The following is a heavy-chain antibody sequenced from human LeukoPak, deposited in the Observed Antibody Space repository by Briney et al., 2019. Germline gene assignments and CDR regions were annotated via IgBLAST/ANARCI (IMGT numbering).Heavy chain of an antibody. D-gene: IGHD5-24*01. Sequence: PSETLSLTCTVSGGSISSYYWSWIRQPAGKGLEWIGRIYTSGSTNYNPSLRSRVTISVDKSKNQFSLKLSSVTAADTAVYYCARLKLTDNWFDPWGQGTLVTVSS. J-gene: IGHJ5*02. CDR1: GGSISSYY. CDR3: ARLKLTDNWFDP. CDR2: IYTSGST. V-gene: IGHV4-4*07.